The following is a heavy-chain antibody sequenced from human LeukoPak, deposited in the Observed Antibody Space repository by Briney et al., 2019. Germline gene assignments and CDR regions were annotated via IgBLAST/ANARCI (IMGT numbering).Heavy chain of an antibody. CDR2: ITGNGGST. V-gene: IGHV3-64*01. D-gene: IGHD3-22*01. Sequence: PGGCLGLSCGASGFTFSSYGMHWVRPAPGKGLEYVSAITGNGGSTYYANSVKGRFTISRDNSKNTVYLQMGSLTAEDMAVYYCARGYDSRGSYDNWGQGALVTVSS. J-gene: IGHJ4*02. CDR1: GFTFSSYG. CDR3: ARGYDSRGSYDN.